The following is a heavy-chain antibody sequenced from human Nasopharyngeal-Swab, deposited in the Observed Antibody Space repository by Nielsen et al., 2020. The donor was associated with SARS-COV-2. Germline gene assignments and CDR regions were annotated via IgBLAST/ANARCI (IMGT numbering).Heavy chain of an antibody. V-gene: IGHV4-39*02. D-gene: IGHD3-3*01. J-gene: IGHJ4*02. CDR2: IYHHSGSI. CDR3: ARGGCITIFGVVIKGLYFDY. Sequence: WIRQPPGKGLEWIGSIYHHSGSIYYNPSLKSRLSISVDTSNNHFSLKLSSVTAADTAVYYCARGGCITIFGVVIKGLYFDYCGQGTLVTVSS.